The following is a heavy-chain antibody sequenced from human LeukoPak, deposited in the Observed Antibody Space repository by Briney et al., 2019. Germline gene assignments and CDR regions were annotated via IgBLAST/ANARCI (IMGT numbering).Heavy chain of an antibody. CDR1: GGSFSGYY. CDR2: INHSGST. V-gene: IGHV4-34*01. Sequence: PSETQSLTCAVYGGSFSGYYWSWIRQPPGKGLEWIGEINHSGSTNYNPSLKSRVTISVDTSKNQFSLKLSSVTAADTAVYYCARGLQDYWGQGTLVTVSS. J-gene: IGHJ4*02. CDR3: ARGLQDY.